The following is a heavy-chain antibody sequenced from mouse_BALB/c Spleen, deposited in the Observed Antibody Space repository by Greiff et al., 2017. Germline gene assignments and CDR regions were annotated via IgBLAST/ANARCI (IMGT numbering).Heavy chain of an antibody. D-gene: IGHD2-1*01. Sequence: VQLQQPGAELVKPGASVKLSCKASGYTFTSYWMHWVKQRPGQGLEWIGEINPSNGRTNYNEKFKSKATLTVDKSSSTAYMQLSSLTSEDSAVYCCAKDGNYYFDDWGQGTTLTVSS. J-gene: IGHJ2*01. CDR2: INPSNGRT. CDR1: GYTFTSYW. V-gene: IGHV1S81*02. CDR3: AKDGNYYFDD.